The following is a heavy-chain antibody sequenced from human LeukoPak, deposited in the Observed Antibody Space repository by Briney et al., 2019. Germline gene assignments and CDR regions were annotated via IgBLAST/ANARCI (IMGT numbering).Heavy chain of an antibody. CDR3: AKIGYGSGSAVDY. V-gene: IGHV3-43*02. J-gene: IGHJ4*02. Sequence: GGSLRLSCAASGFTFDVYAMHWVRQAPGKGLVWVSLISLDGGSTYYADSVKGRFTISRDNSKNSLYLQMNSLRTEDTALYYCAKIGYGSGSAVDYWGQGTLVTVSS. CDR2: ISLDGGST. D-gene: IGHD3-10*01. CDR1: GFTFDVYA.